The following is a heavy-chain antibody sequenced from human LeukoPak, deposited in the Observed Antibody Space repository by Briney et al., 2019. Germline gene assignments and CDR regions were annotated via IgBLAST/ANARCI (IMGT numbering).Heavy chain of an antibody. CDR1: GGSFSDYY. D-gene: IGHD5-18*01. V-gene: IGHV4-34*01. Sequence: SETLSLTCGVYGGSFSDYYWSWIRQPPGKGLEWIGEINHSGSTNYNPSLKSRVTISVDTSKNQFSLKLSSVTAADTAVYYCARGPDTAMVLSGDFDYWGQGTLVTVSS. J-gene: IGHJ4*02. CDR2: INHSGST. CDR3: ARGPDTAMVLSGDFDY.